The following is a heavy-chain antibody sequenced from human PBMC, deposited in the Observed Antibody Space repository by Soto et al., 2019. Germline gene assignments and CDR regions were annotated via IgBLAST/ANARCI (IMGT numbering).Heavy chain of an antibody. D-gene: IGHD6-13*01. Sequence: ASVKVSCKASGYTFTSYAMHWVRQAPGQRLEWMGWINAGNGNTKYSQKFQGRVTITRDTSASTAYMELSSLRSEDTAVYYCARDSSSWYVWFDPWGQGTLVTVSS. V-gene: IGHV1-3*01. CDR3: ARDSSSWYVWFDP. J-gene: IGHJ5*02. CDR1: GYTFTSYA. CDR2: INAGNGNT.